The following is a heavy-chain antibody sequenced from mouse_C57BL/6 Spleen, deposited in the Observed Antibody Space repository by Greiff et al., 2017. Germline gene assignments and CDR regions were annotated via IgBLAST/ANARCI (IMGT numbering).Heavy chain of an antibody. J-gene: IGHJ3*01. Sequence: VQLQQSGPELVKPGASVKISCKASGYSFTDYNMNWVKQSNGKSLEWIGVINPNYGTTSYNQKFKGKATLTVDQSSSTAYMQLNSLTSEDSAVYYCARSSYYGSSYGRFAYWGQGTLVTVSA. D-gene: IGHD1-1*01. CDR3: ARSSYYGSSYGRFAY. CDR2: INPNYGTT. V-gene: IGHV1-39*01. CDR1: GYSFTDYN.